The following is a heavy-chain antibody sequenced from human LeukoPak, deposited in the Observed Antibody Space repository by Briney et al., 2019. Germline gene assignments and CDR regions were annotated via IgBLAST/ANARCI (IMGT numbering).Heavy chain of an antibody. V-gene: IGHV3-7*04. Sequence: GGSLRPSCAASGITFSRSGMSWVRQAPGKGLEWVAFIKEGGSEKYYVDSVKGRFPISRDDAENSLYLQMISLRAEDTAVYYCARDRGGRPGLDDWGQGTLVTVSS. J-gene: IGHJ4*02. D-gene: IGHD2-15*01. CDR2: IKEGGSEK. CDR3: ARDRGGRPGLDD. CDR1: GITFSRSG.